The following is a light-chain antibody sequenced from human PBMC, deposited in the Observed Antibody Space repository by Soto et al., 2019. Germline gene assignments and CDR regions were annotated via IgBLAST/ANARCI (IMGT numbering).Light chain of an antibody. Sequence: SVLTQPPSASGTPGQSVTISCSGSSSNIGSNAVNWYQQFPGTAPTLLIYSTNERPSGVPDRFSGSKSGTSASLAIAGLQAEDEGDYYCQSYDSSLSGYVFGTGTKVTV. CDR2: STN. CDR1: SSNIGSNA. J-gene: IGLJ1*01. V-gene: IGLV1-44*01. CDR3: QSYDSSLSGYV.